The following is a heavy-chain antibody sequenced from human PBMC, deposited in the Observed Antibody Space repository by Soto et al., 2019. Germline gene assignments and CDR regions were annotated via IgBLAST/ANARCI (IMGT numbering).Heavy chain of an antibody. CDR3: AREERFSHWLDP. J-gene: IGHJ5*02. CDR1: GGSISSLGYY. Sequence: SETLSLTCAVSGGSISSLGYYWSWIRQDPGKGLEWIGHIFHSGNMDYNPSLQSRVTMSVDTSKNQFSLKLGSVTAADTAVYYCAREERFSHWLDPWGQGTLVTVSS. V-gene: IGHV4-31*11. CDR2: IFHSGNM.